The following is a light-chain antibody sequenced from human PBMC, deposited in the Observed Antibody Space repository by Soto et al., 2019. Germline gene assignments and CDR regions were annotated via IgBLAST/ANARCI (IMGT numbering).Light chain of an antibody. Sequence: DIQMTQSPSTLSASVGDRVTITCRASQSIPSSLAWYQQKPGKAPNLLIYDASILESGVPSRFSGSGSGIEFTLTISSLQSDDFATYYCQHYSSYLFGQGTKLEI. CDR1: QSIPSS. CDR3: QHYSSYL. CDR2: DAS. V-gene: IGKV1-5*01. J-gene: IGKJ2*01.